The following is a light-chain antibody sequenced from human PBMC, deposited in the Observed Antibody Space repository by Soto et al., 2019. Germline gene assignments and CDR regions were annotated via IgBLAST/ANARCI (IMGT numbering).Light chain of an antibody. CDR1: RSVSSN. V-gene: IGKV3-15*01. CDR2: GAS. J-gene: IGKJ2*01. CDR3: QQYNNWPPYT. Sequence: EIVMTQSPATLSVSPGERVTLSCRASRSVSSNLAWYQQKPGQAPRLLIYGASTRATGIPARFSGSGSGTEFTLTISSLQSEDFAVYYCQQYNNWPPYTFGQGTKLEIK.